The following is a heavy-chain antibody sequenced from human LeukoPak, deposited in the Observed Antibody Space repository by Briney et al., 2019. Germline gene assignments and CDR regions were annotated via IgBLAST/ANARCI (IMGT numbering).Heavy chain of an antibody. CDR3: ARDLGNYVPLVDY. D-gene: IGHD4-11*01. CDR1: GFTFSSYS. V-gene: IGHV3-21*01. J-gene: IGHJ4*02. CDR2: ISSSSSYI. Sequence: GGSLRLSCAASGFTFSSYSMNWVRQAPGKRLEWVSSISSSSSYIYYADSVKGRFTISRDNAKNSPYLQVNSLRAADTAVYYCARDLGNYVPLVDYWGQGTLVTVSS.